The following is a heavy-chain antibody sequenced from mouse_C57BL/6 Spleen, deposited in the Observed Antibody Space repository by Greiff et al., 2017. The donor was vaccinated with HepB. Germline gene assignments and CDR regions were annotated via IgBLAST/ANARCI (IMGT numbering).Heavy chain of an antibody. Sequence: QVQLQQSGAELVRPGASVTLSCKASGYTFTDYEMHWVKQTPVHGLEWIGAIDPETGGTAYNQKFKGKAILTADKSSSTAYMELRSLTSEDSAVYYCTEAYGLAYWGQGTLVTVSA. J-gene: IGHJ3*01. D-gene: IGHD1-1*01. V-gene: IGHV1-15*01. CDR2: IDPETGGT. CDR1: GYTFTDYE. CDR3: TEAYGLAY.